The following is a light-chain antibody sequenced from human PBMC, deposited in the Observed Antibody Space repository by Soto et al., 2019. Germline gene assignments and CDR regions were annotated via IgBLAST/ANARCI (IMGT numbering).Light chain of an antibody. CDR3: HQYGSSPLT. Sequence: EIVMTQSPATLSVSPGERATLSCRASQSVGNNLAWYQQKPGQAPRLLIYGASSRANGIPDRFSGSGSGTDFTLTISRLEPEDFAVYYCHQYGSSPLTFGGGAKVEIK. CDR1: QSVGNN. CDR2: GAS. V-gene: IGKV3-20*01. J-gene: IGKJ4*01.